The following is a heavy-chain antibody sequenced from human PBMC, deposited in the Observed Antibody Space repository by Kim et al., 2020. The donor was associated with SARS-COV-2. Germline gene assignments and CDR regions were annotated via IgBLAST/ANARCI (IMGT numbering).Heavy chain of an antibody. CDR1: GYTFTSYG. J-gene: IGHJ6*02. CDR3: ARDRRILIAAGVESPLYYYYGRAV. V-gene: IGHV1-18*01. D-gene: IGHD6-13*01. CDR2: ISAYNGNT. Sequence: ASVKVSCKASGYTFTSYGISLVRQAPGQGLEWLGWISAYNGNTNYAQKLQGRVTMTTDTSTSTAYMELRSRRSDDTAVYYCARDRRILIAAGVESPLYYYYGRAVWGQGTTVTVSS.